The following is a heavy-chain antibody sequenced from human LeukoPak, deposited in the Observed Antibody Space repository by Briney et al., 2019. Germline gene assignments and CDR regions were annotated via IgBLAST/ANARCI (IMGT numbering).Heavy chain of an antibody. D-gene: IGHD1-26*01. CDR3: AKGKLFVCIVGATDPNFDY. J-gene: IGHJ4*02. V-gene: IGHV3-23*01. CDR1: GFTFSSYA. Sequence: GGSLRLSCAASGFTFSSYAMSWVRQAPGKGLEWVSAISGSGGSTYYADSVKGRFTISRDNSKNTLYLQMNSLRAEDTAVYYCAKGKLFVCIVGATDPNFDYWGQGTLVTVSS. CDR2: ISGSGGST.